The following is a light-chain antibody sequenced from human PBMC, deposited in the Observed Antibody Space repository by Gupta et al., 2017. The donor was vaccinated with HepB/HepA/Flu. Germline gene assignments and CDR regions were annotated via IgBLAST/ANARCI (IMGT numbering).Light chain of an antibody. Sequence: QSALTHPASVSGSPGQSITISCTGASSDVGGYNYVSWYQQHPGKAPKVLICDVNHRPSGVSNRFSGSKSGNTASLTISGLQAEDEADYYCSSYRSGNSVVFGGGTKLTVL. V-gene: IGLV2-14*01. CDR3: SSYRSGNSVV. CDR1: SSDVGGYNY. J-gene: IGLJ2*01. CDR2: DVN.